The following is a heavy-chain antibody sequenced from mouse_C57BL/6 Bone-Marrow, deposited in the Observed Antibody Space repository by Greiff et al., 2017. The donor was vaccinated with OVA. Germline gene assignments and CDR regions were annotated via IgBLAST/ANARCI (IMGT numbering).Heavy chain of an antibody. J-gene: IGHJ2*01. CDR1: GYTFTSYT. CDR2: INPSSGYT. CDR3: AAIWSKGY. V-gene: IGHV1-4*01. Sequence: QVQLQQSGAELARPGASVKMSCKASGYTFTSYTMHWVKQRPGQGLEWIGYINPSSGYTKYNQKFKDKATLTADKSSSTAYMQLSSLTSKDSAVYYCAAIWSKGYWGQGTTLTVSS. D-gene: IGHD1-1*02.